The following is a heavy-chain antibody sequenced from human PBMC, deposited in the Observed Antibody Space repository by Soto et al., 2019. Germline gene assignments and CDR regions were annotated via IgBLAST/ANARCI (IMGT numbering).Heavy chain of an antibody. J-gene: IGHJ5*02. CDR1: GGSISSYY. V-gene: IGHV4-59*01. CDR3: ASSLAAAGVGRIGFDP. CDR2: IYYSGST. D-gene: IGHD6-13*01. Sequence: QVQLQESGPGLVKPSETLSLTCTVSGGSISSYYWSWIRQPPGKGLEWIGYIYYSGSTNYNPSLKGRVTISVDTSKNQFSLKLSSVTAADTAVYYCASSLAAAGVGRIGFDPWGQGTLVTVSS.